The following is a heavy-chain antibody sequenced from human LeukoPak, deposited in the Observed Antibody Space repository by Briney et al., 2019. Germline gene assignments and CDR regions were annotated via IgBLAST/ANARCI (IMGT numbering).Heavy chain of an antibody. V-gene: IGHV3-23*01. CDR3: AKRTTESSGWYSFDH. CDR1: GFTVSSYA. D-gene: IGHD6-19*01. J-gene: IGHJ4*02. Sequence: GGSLRLSCAASGFTVSSYAMSWVRQAPGKGLEWVSVIGGRGATTSYADSVKGRFTISRDNSKNTVYLQMNSLRAEDTAVYYCAKRTTESSGWYSFDHWGRGTLVTVSS. CDR2: IGGRGATT.